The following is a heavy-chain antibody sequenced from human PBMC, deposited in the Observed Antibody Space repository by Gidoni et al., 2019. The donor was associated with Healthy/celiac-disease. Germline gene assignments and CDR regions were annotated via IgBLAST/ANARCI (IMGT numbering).Heavy chain of an antibody. CDR2: IYYSGST. V-gene: IGHV4-61*01. Sequence: LVKPSATLSLTCTVSGGSVSSGSYYWSWIRQPPGKGLEWIGYIYYSGSTNYNPSLKSRVTISVDTSKNQFSLKLSSVTAADTAVYYCARFDVVTAIFDYWGQGTLVTVSS. J-gene: IGHJ4*02. CDR1: GGSVSSGSYY. CDR3: ARFDVVTAIFDY. D-gene: IGHD2-21*02.